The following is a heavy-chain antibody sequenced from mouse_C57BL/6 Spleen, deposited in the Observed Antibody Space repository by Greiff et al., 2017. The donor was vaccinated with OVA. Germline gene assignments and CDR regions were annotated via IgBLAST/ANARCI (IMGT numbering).Heavy chain of an antibody. CDR1: GYSFTDYN. J-gene: IGHJ4*01. D-gene: IGHD1-1*01. Sequence: EVQLQQSGPELVKPGASVKISCKASGYSFTDYNMNWVKQSNGKSLEWIGVITPNYGTTSYNQKFKGKATLTVDHSSSTAYMQLNSLTSEDSAVYYCARNYYGSSHYAMDDWGQGTSVTVSS. V-gene: IGHV1-39*01. CDR2: ITPNYGTT. CDR3: ARNYYGSSHYAMDD.